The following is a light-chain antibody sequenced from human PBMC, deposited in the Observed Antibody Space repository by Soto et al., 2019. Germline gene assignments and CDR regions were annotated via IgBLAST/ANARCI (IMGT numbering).Light chain of an antibody. Sequence: EIVLTQSPGTLSLSPGERATLSCRASQSVRSSYLAWYQQRPGQAPRLLFSDASSRATGIPDRFIGSGSGADFTLTISRLEPEDFAVYYCQQYGSSLPYTFGQGTRLEIK. J-gene: IGKJ5*01. CDR3: QQYGSSLPYT. V-gene: IGKV3-20*01. CDR2: DAS. CDR1: QSVRSSY.